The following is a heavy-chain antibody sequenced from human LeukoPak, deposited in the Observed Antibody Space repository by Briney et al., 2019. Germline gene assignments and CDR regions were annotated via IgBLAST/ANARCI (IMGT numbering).Heavy chain of an antibody. Sequence: GGSLRLSCAASGFTFSTYWMHWVRQAPGKGLVWVSRIDSDGSSTSYADSVKGRFTISRDNAKNTLYLQMNSLRAEDTAVYYCARGYGETADSRRAFDTWGQGTMVTVSS. CDR1: GFTFSTYW. D-gene: IGHD4-17*01. V-gene: IGHV3-74*01. CDR2: IDSDGSST. J-gene: IGHJ3*02. CDR3: ARGYGETADSRRAFDT.